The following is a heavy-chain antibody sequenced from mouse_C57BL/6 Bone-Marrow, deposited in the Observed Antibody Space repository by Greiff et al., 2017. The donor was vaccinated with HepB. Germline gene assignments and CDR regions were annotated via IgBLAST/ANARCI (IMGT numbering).Heavy chain of an antibody. CDR1: GYSITSGYY. D-gene: IGHD2-3*01. CDR2: ISYDGSN. Sequence: EVKLQESGPGLVKPSQSLSLTCSVTGYSITSGYYWNWIRQFPGNKLEWMGYISYDGSNNYNPSLKNRISITRDTSKNQFFLKLNSVTTEDTATYYCARADGYYDYWGQGTTLTVSS. V-gene: IGHV3-6*01. J-gene: IGHJ2*01. CDR3: ARADGYYDY.